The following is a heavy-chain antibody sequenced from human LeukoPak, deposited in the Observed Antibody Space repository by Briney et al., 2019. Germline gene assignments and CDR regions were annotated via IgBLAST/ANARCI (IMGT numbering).Heavy chain of an antibody. CDR3: ARSTNLFATDWFDP. CDR1: GGSNSSYY. D-gene: IGHD3-10*02. Sequence: PSETLSLTCTVSGGSNSSYYWSWIRQPPGKGLEWIGYIYYSGSTNYNPSLKSRVTISVDTSKNQFSLRLSSVTAADTAVYYCARSTNLFATDWFDPWGQGTLVTVSS. J-gene: IGHJ5*02. V-gene: IGHV4-59*01. CDR2: IYYSGST.